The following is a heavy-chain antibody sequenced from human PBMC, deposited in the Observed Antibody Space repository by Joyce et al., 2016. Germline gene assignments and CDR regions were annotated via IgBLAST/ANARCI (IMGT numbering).Heavy chain of an antibody. J-gene: IGHJ4*02. CDR1: GFTFNIYW. D-gene: IGHD2-2*03. CDR2: IKKDGSDK. CDR3: ARVNGYAYGREFAY. Sequence: EVQLVESGGGLVQPGGSLRLSCAASGFTFNIYWMSWVRQAPGKGREWVANIKKDGSDKYFLDSVKGRFSISRDNDKNSLYLQMDSLRAEDTAVYFCARVNGYAYGREFAYWGQGVLVTVSS. V-gene: IGHV3-7*03.